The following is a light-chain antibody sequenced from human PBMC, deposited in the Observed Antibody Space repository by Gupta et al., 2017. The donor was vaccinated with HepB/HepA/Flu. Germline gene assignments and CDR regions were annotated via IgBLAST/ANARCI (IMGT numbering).Light chain of an antibody. J-gene: IGLJ2*01. CDR1: SSDVGGYNF. CDR3: SSYTSSYTVV. V-gene: IGLV2-14*03. CDR2: DVI. Sequence: QSALTQPASVSGSPGQSITISCTGTSSDVGGYNFVSWYQKYPGKAPRLMIYDVINRPSGFSNRFSGSKSGNTASLTISGLQSEDEADYYCSSYTSSYTVVFGGGTKLTVL.